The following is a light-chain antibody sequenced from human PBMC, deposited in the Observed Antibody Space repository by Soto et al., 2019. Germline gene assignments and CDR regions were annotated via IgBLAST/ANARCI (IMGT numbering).Light chain of an antibody. J-gene: IGKJ5*01. CDR2: GAS. CDR1: RSVSSY. Sequence: EIVLTQSPATLSLSPGESATLSCRATRSVSSYLAWYQQKPGQAPRLLIYGASNRATGIPARFSGSGSGTDFTLTISRLEPEDFAVYYCQQYHKWPITFGQGTRLEIK. V-gene: IGKV3-11*01. CDR3: QQYHKWPIT.